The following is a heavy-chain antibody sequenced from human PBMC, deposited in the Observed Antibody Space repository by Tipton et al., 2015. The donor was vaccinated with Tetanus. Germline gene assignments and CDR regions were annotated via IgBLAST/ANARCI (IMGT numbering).Heavy chain of an antibody. V-gene: IGHV4-39*02. Sequence: TLSLTCIVSGGSMSGSGHYGAWVRQSPGKGLEWIGSISYSGRTYYSPSLKSRVNMSVDTSKKDFSVRLGSVTAADTAVYSCAGGLVRWYEPWGRGTLVSVSS. D-gene: IGHD3-10*01. J-gene: IGHJ5*02. CDR3: AGGLVRWYEP. CDR1: GGSMSGSGHY. CDR2: ISYSGRT.